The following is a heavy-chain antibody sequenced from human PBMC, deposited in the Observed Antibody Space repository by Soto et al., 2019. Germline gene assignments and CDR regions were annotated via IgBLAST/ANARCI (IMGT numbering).Heavy chain of an antibody. CDR3: TGQDRGNYLFDY. J-gene: IGHJ4*02. CDR2: IRSKANSYAT. D-gene: IGHD1-7*01. V-gene: IGHV3-73*01. Sequence: GGSLRLSCAASGFTFSGSAMHWVRQASGKGLEWVGRIRSKANSYATAYAASVKGRFTISRDDSKNTAYLQMNSLKTEDTAVYYCTGQDRGNYLFDYWGQGTLVTVSS. CDR1: GFTFSGSA.